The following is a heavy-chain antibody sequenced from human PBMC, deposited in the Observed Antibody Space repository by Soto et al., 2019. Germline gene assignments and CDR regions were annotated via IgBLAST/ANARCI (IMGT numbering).Heavy chain of an antibody. D-gene: IGHD3-3*01. V-gene: IGHV3-21*01. CDR1: GFTFSSYS. J-gene: IGHJ4*02. CDR2: ISSSSSYI. Sequence: GGSLRLSCAASGFTFSSYSMNWVRQAPGKGLEWVSSISSSSSYIYYADSVKGRFTISRDNAKNSLYLQMNSLRAEDTAVYYCARDKNYDFWSGYRDRLDYWGQGTLVTVSS. CDR3: ARDKNYDFWSGYRDRLDY.